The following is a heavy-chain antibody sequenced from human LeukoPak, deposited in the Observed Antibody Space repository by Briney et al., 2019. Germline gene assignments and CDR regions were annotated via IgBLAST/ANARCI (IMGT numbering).Heavy chain of an antibody. CDR3: AKVNPYDYVWGSYPQTFDY. J-gene: IGHJ4*02. CDR1: GFTFSSYW. D-gene: IGHD3-16*02. V-gene: IGHV3-23*01. CDR2: ISGSGGST. Sequence: GGSLRLSCAASGFTFSSYWMSWVRQAPGKGLEWVPAISGSGGSTYYADSVKGRFTISRDNSKNTLYLQMNSLRAEDTAVYYCAKVNPYDYVWGSYPQTFDYWGQGTLVTVSS.